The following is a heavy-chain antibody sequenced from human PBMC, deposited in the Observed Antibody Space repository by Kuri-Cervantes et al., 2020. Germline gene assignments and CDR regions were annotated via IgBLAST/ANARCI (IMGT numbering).Heavy chain of an antibody. V-gene: IGHV1-8*01. CDR3: ARHIVATTHFDY. CDR1: GYTFTSYY. J-gene: IGHJ4*02. CDR2: MNPNSGNT. Sequence: ASVKVSCKASGYTFTSYYVHWVRQAPGQGLEWMGWMNPNSGNTGYAQKFQGRVTITADESTSTAYMELSSLRSEDTAVYYCARHIVATTHFDYWGQGTLVTVSS. D-gene: IGHD5-12*01.